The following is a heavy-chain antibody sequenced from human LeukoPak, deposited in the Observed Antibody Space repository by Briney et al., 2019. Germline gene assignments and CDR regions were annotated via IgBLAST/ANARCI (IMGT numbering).Heavy chain of an antibody. CDR3: ARSLYSSSSYGMDV. CDR2: INTNTGNP. CDR1: GYIFTSYA. V-gene: IGHV7-4-1*02. D-gene: IGHD6-6*01. J-gene: IGHJ6*02. Sequence: GASVKVSCKASGYIFTSYAMNWVRQAPGQGLEWMGWINTNTGNPSYAQGFTGRFVFSLDTSVSTAYLQISSLRAEDTAVYYCARSLYSSSSYGMDVWGQGTTVTVSS.